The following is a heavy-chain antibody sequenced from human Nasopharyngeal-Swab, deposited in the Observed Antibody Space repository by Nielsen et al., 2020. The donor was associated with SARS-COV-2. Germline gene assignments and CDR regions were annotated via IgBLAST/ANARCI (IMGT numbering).Heavy chain of an antibody. Sequence: SLTISCAASGFAFNVHAMPCVRQAPGRGLEWVSGIGWNSGGIGYSGSVRGRFTVSRDNAKNSLYLQMNDLRVEDSAFYYCARDVGTSGLVVNWFDAWGLGTVVTVSS. J-gene: IGHJ5*02. V-gene: IGHV3-9*01. CDR3: ARDVGTSGLVVNWFDA. D-gene: IGHD6-19*01. CDR1: GFAFNVHA. CDR2: IGWNSGGI.